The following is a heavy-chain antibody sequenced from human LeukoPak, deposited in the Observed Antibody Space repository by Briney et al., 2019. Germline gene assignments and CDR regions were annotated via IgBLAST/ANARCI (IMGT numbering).Heavy chain of an antibody. CDR2: IYSGGST. CDR3: TRATLDN. J-gene: IGHJ4*02. Sequence: GGSLRLSCAASGFTVSDNYISWVRQAPGKGLEWVSVIYSGGSTKYADSVKARFTISRDNSKNTVYLQMNSLRADDTAVYYCTRATLDNWGQGTLVTVSS. V-gene: IGHV3-53*01. CDR1: GFTVSDNY.